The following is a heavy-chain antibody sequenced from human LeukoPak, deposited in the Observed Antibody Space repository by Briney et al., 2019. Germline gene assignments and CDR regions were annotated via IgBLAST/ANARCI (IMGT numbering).Heavy chain of an antibody. CDR1: GFAFSSYA. CDR2: ISGSGGST. D-gene: IGHD6-13*01. V-gene: IGHV3-23*01. CDR3: AKDVDIAAAGTRRPFDF. J-gene: IGHJ3*01. Sequence: GGSLRLSCAASGFAFSSYAMSWVRQAPGKGLEWVSGISGSGGSTYYADSAKGRFTISRDNSKNTLYLQMNSLRVEDTAVYYCAKDVDIAAAGTRRPFDFWGQGTMVTVSS.